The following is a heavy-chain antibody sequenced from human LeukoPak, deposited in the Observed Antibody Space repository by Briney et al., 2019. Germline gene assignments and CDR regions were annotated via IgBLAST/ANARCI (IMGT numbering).Heavy chain of an antibody. CDR1: GFTFSSNA. CDR2: ITGSGGST. D-gene: IGHD3-10*01. Sequence: QPGGSLRLSCAASGFTFSSNAMSWVRQAPGKGLEWVSYITGSGGSTLYADSVKGRFTISRDNSNSMLYLQMNSLRAEDTAMYYCARGGLVVDYGSGPMFNWGQGTLVTVSS. V-gene: IGHV3-23*01. CDR3: ARGGLVVDYGSGPMFN. J-gene: IGHJ4*02.